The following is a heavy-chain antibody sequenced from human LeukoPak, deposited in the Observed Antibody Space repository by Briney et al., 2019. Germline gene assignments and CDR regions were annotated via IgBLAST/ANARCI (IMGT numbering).Heavy chain of an antibody. J-gene: IGHJ5*01. CDR1: GYTFTGYH. D-gene: IGHD6-19*01. Sequence: ASVKVSCKTSGYTFTGYHIHWVRQAPGQGLEWMGWNNHNTGSTNCAQNFQGRVTMTGDTSINTSFMKLSRLRSNDTATYYCARDRPTYGSDFDSWGQGTLVTVSS. CDR2: NNHNTGST. CDR3: ARDRPTYGSDFDS. V-gene: IGHV1-2*02.